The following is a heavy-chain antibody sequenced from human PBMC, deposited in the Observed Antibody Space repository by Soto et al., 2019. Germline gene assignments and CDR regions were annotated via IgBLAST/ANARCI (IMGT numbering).Heavy chain of an antibody. J-gene: IGHJ3*02. CDR1: GYTFTSYY. CDR2: INPSGGST. Sequence: GASVKVSCKASGYTFTSYYMHWVRQAPGQGLEWMGIINPSGGSTSYAQKFQGRVTMTRDTSTSTVYMELSSLRSEDTAVYYCASCGYSYGPPDAFDIWGQGTTGTVSS. D-gene: IGHD5-18*01. V-gene: IGHV1-46*03. CDR3: ASCGYSYGPPDAFDI.